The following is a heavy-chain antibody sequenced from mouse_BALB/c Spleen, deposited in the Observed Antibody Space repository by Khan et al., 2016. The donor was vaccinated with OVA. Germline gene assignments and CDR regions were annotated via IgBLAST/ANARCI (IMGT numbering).Heavy chain of an antibody. CDR1: GFTISSYS. D-gene: IGHD4-1*01. CDR3: ADHVTGSFAY. J-gene: IGHJ3*01. V-gene: IGHV5-6*01. Sequence: EVELVESGGDLVKPGGSLKLSCAASGFTISSYSMSWVRQTPDKKLVWGASISSGGDYTYYPDSVKGRFTISRDNAKNTLYLQMSDLTSEDTAMXYYADHVTGSFAYWGQGTLVTVSA. CDR2: ISSGGDYT.